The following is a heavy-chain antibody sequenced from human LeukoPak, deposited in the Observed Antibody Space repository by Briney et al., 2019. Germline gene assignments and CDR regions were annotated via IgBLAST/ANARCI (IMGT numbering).Heavy chain of an antibody. J-gene: IGHJ4*02. CDR1: GFTFSSNG. D-gene: IGHD1-14*01. V-gene: IGHV3-30*03. CDR3: ARDSGG. Sequence: GGSLRLSCAASGFTFSSNGMHWVRQAPGKGLEWVAVISNDGSHKYYVDSVKGRFTISRDNSKNTVYLQMNSLRAEDTAVYYCARDSGGWGQGTLVTVSS. CDR2: ISNDGSHK.